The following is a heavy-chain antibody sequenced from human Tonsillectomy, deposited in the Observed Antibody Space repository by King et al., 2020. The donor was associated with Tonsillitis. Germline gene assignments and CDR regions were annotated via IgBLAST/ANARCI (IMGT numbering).Heavy chain of an antibody. CDR2: ISWNNDSI. V-gene: IGHV3-9*01. CDR1: GFTFDDYA. D-gene: IGHD6-19*01. J-gene: IGHJ4*02. CDR3: AKEPRSGWAPFDC. Sequence: VQLVESGGGLVQPGSSLRLSCAASGFTFDDYAMLWVRQAPGKGLEWVSGISWNNDSIGYADSVKGRFTISRDNAKNSLYLQMNSLRAEDTALYYCAKEPRSGWAPFDCWGQGTLVTVSS.